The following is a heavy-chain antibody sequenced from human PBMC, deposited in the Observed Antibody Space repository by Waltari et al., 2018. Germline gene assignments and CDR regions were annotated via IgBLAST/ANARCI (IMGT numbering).Heavy chain of an antibody. Sequence: EVQLVESGGGLVQPGGSLRLSCSASTFTFPDSAIHWVRQAAGKGLEYVSSSSADGSSTYYADSVKGRFTISRDNSKDTLYLHMSSLRREDTAVYYCVKERGLQRFFDSWGQGTLVTVSS. D-gene: IGHD1-1*01. CDR1: TFTFPDSA. J-gene: IGHJ4*02. CDR3: VKERGLQRFFDS. CDR2: SSADGSST. V-gene: IGHV3-64D*06.